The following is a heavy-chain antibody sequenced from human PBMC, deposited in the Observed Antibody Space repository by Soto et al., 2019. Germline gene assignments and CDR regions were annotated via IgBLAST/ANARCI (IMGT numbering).Heavy chain of an antibody. CDR2: IYPGASDI. Sequence: GESLKISCQASGYTFIYFWVAWVRPVPGKGLAWMGVIYPGASDIRYSPSFESHVTISADKSTNTAYLQWSSLEEADTAIYYCARQGTSRGSDYADFDFWDTVTLVTVAS. V-gene: IGHV5-51*01. CDR1: GYTFIYFW. J-gene: IGHJ4*02. CDR3: ARQGTSRGSDYADFDF. D-gene: IGHD3-10*01.